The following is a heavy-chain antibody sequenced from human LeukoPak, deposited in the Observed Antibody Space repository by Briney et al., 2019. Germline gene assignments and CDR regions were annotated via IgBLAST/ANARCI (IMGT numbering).Heavy chain of an antibody. D-gene: IGHD6-19*01. CDR1: GGSISSYY. Sequence: PSETLSLTCTVSGGSISSYYWSWIRQPPGKGLEWIGYIYYSGSTNYNPSLKSRVTISVDTSKNQFSLKLSSVTAADTAVYYCARAVAGRVVGFDYWGQGTLVTVSS. V-gene: IGHV4-59*01. CDR2: IYYSGST. J-gene: IGHJ4*02. CDR3: ARAVAGRVVGFDY.